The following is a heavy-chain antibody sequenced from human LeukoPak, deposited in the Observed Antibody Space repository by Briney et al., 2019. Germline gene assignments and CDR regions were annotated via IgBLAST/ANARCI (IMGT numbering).Heavy chain of an antibody. CDR3: ARSSVAEGFDY. J-gene: IGHJ4*02. CDR1: GYTFTSYG. Sequence: GASVKVSCKASGYTFTSYGISWVRQAPGQGLEWMGWISAYNGNTNYAQKLQGRVTMTTDTPTSTAYMELRSLRSDDTAVYYRARSSVAEGFDYWGQGTLVTVSS. V-gene: IGHV1-18*01. CDR2: ISAYNGNT. D-gene: IGHD6-19*01.